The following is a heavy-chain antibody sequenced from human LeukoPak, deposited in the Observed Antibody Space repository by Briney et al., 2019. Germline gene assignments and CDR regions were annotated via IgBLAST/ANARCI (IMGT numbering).Heavy chain of an antibody. V-gene: IGHV4-59*01. J-gene: IGHJ4*02. CDR3: ARAGSGWSFDY. D-gene: IGHD6-19*01. Sequence: KSSETLSLTCTVSGGSIFNYYWSWIRQPPGKELEWIGYVSHSGNTNCNPSLKSRVTMSLGTSKNHFSLRLSSVNTADTAVYYCARAGSGWSFDYWGQGSLVTVSS. CDR2: VSHSGNT. CDR1: GGSIFNYY.